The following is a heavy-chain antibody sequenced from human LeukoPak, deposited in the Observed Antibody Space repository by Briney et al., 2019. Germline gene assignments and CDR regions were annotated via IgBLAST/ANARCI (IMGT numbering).Heavy chain of an antibody. V-gene: IGHV3-7*03. CDR1: GFTFSNYW. CDR3: AKVDSDTWYLGFDY. CDR2: IKTDGSEK. J-gene: IGHJ4*02. Sequence: PGGSLRLSCEGSGFTFSNYWMGWVRQAPGKGLQWVANIKTDGSEKYYVDSVKGRFTISRDNAKSSLSLQMNSLRPEDTAVYYCAKVDSDTWYLGFDYWGQGTLVTVSS. D-gene: IGHD2/OR15-2a*01.